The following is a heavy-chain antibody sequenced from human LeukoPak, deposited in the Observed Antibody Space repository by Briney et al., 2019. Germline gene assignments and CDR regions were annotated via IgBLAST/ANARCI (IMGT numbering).Heavy chain of an antibody. V-gene: IGHV3-23*01. CDR2: ISGSGGST. J-gene: IGHJ4*02. D-gene: IGHD1-14*01. Sequence: SAISGSGGSTYYAASVKGRFTISRDNSKNTLYLQMNSLRAEDTAVYYCAREAITGAHFDYWGQGTLVTVSS. CDR3: AREAITGAHFDY.